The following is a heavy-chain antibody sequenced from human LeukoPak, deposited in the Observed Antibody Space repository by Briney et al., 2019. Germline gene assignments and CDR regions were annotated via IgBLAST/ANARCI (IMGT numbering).Heavy chain of an antibody. CDR3: ARHQRSHGAEY. V-gene: IGHV4-59*01. Sequence: SETLSLTCTVSGGSFEHYFWSWIRQPPGKGLEFLGYVYYTGSTDYSPSLKSRLTISADTAKNQFSLKLRSVTAADTAVYYCARHQRSHGAEYWGQRTLVTVSS. J-gene: IGHJ4*02. CDR2: VYYTGST. D-gene: IGHD5-18*01. CDR1: GGSFEHYF.